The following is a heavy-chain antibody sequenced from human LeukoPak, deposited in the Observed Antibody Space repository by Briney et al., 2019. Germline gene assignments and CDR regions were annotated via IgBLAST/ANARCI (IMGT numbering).Heavy chain of an antibody. D-gene: IGHD6-13*01. CDR1: GYTFTGYY. CDR2: INPNSGGT. Sequence: ASVKVSCKASGYTFTGYYMHWVRQAPGQGLEWMGWINPNSGGTNYAQKFQGRVTMTRDTPLSTAYMELSRLRSDDTAVYYCARDGSSSWQTPDYWGQGTLVTVSS. CDR3: ARDGSSSWQTPDY. V-gene: IGHV1-2*02. J-gene: IGHJ4*02.